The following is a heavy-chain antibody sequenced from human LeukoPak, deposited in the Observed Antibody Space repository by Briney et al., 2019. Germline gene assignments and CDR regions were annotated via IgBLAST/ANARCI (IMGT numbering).Heavy chain of an antibody. CDR2: FSGSGGST. V-gene: IGHV3-23*01. CDR3: ARSGLSRFGF. J-gene: IGHJ4*02. Sequence: GGSLRLSCAASGFIFSNYAMSWVRQAPGEGLQWVSAFSGSGGSTYYADSVKGRFTTSRDNSRNTLYLQMNSLRAEDTAVYYCARSGLSRFGFWGQGTLVTVSS. D-gene: IGHD2/OR15-2a*01. CDR1: GFIFSNYA.